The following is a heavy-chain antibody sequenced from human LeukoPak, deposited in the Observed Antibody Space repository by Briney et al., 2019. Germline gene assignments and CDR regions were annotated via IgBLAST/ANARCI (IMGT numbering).Heavy chain of an antibody. D-gene: IGHD7-27*01. CDR2: IDPSDSET. J-gene: IGHJ4*02. V-gene: IGHV5-51*01. CDR1: GYRFTSYC. Sequence: GESLQISCQASGYRFTSYCIGWVRQLPGKGLEWMGIIDPSDSETRYTPSFQGHVTISVDKSLTTAYLQWNSLKASDTAMYFCARQASMGRSGDYWGQGTLVTVSS. CDR3: ARQASMGRSGDY.